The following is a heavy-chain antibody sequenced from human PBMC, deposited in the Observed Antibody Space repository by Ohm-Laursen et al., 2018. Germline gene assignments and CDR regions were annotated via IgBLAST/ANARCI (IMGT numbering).Heavy chain of an antibody. J-gene: IGHJ4*02. V-gene: IGHV4-38-2*01. Sequence: SETLSLTCAVSGYSISSGYFWGWIRQPPGKGLEWIGTIYHRGSTYYNPSLKSRVTISGDTSKNQFSLKLSSVTAADTAVYYCAGTLTGYSWGSFDYWGQGTLVTVSS. CDR2: IYHRGST. CDR3: AGTLTGYSWGSFDY. CDR1: GYSISSGYF. D-gene: IGHD3-9*01.